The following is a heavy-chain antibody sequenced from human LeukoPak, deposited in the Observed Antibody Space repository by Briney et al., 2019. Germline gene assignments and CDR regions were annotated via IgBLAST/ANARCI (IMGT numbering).Heavy chain of an antibody. Sequence: SGPALVKPTQTLTLTCSFSGFSLSTSGMCVSWIRQPPGKALEWLARIDWDDDKYYSTSLKTRLTISKDTSKNQVVLTMTNMDTVDIGTYYCARIALAAAGMGLFGYWGQGALVTVSS. CDR1: GFSLSTSGMC. D-gene: IGHD6-13*01. V-gene: IGHV2-70*11. CDR2: IDWDDDK. CDR3: ARIALAAAGMGLFGY. J-gene: IGHJ4*02.